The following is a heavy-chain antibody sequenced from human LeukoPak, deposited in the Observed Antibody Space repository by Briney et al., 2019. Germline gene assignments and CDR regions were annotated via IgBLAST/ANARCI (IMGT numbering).Heavy chain of an antibody. CDR1: GFTFSNYA. V-gene: IGHV3-30-3*01. CDR3: ARERGQAAENWFDP. D-gene: IGHD6-25*01. J-gene: IGHJ5*02. Sequence: GGSLRLSCAASGFTFSNYAMHWVRQAPGKGLEWVAVISYDGSNKYYADSVKGRFTISRDNSKNTLYLQMNSLRAEDTAVYYCARERGQAAENWFDPWGQGTLVTVSS. CDR2: ISYDGSNK.